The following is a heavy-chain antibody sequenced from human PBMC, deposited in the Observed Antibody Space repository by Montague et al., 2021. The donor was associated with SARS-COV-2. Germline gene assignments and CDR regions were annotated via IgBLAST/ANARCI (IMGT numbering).Heavy chain of an antibody. CDR2: ISYDGGNK. J-gene: IGHJ3*02. D-gene: IGHD6-19*01. CDR1: GFTFSSYA. V-gene: IGHV3-30*04. Sequence: SLRLSCAASGFTFSSYAMHWVRQAPGKGLEWVAVISYDGGNKYYADSVKGRFTISRDNSKNTLYLQMNSLRAEDTAVYYCARDDPYSSGWFDAFDIWGQGTMVTVSS. CDR3: ARDDPYSSGWFDAFDI.